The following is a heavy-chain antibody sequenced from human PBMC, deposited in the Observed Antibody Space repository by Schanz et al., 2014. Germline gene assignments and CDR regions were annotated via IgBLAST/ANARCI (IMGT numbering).Heavy chain of an antibody. CDR3: ARARYTGYDCSGY. Sequence: QLQLVQSGAEVKRPGASAKVTCKASGNIFTNYYIHWVRQAPGQGLEWMGRISPNSGDTHSAQKFQGRVTMTWDRSISTANMELSRLRSDDTATYFCARARYTGYDCSGYWGQGTLLIVSS. J-gene: IGHJ4*02. D-gene: IGHD5-12*01. CDR2: ISPNSGDT. CDR1: GNIFTNYY. V-gene: IGHV1-2*06.